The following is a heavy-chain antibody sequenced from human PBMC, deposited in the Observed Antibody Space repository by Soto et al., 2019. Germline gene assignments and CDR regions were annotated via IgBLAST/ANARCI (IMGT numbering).Heavy chain of an antibody. V-gene: IGHV4-39*01. CDR3: ARQTAGYSSGWYPGGFDY. CDR2: IYYSGST. Sequence: PSETLSLTCTVSGGSISSSSYYWGWIRQPPGKGLDCFGIIYYSGSTYYNPSLKSRVTISVYTSKNQFSLKLSSVTAADTALYYCARQTAGYSSGWYPGGFDYWGQGTLVTVSS. CDR1: GGSISSSSYY. J-gene: IGHJ4*02. D-gene: IGHD6-19*01.